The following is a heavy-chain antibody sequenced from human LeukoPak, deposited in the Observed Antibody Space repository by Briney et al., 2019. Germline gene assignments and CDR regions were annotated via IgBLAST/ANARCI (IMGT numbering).Heavy chain of an antibody. CDR3: ARAPLVYDSVLDYYQYMDV. J-gene: IGHJ6*03. D-gene: IGHD2-8*01. CDR2: IKQDGSEK. CDR1: GFTFTNYW. V-gene: IGHV3-7*01. Sequence: PGGSLRLSCAASGFTFTNYWMTWVRQAPGKGLEWVANIKQDGSEKYYVDSVKGRFTISRDNAKNSLFLQMNTLRAEDAAVYYCARAPLVYDSVLDYYQYMDVWGKGTTVTVSS.